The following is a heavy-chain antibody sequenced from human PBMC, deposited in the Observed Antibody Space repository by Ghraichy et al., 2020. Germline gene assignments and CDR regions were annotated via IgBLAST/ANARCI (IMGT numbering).Heavy chain of an antibody. J-gene: IGHJ6*02. CDR2: IDHRGST. CDR1: GGSFSGYY. V-gene: IGHV4-34*01. Sequence: SETLSLTCAVYGGSFSGYYWSWLRQPPGKGLECIGEIDHRGSTNYNPSLKSRVTISVDTSKKQFSLRLRSVTAADTAVYYCARGMTNYYYYYGMDVWGQGTTVTVSS. CDR3: ARGMTNYYYYYGMDV.